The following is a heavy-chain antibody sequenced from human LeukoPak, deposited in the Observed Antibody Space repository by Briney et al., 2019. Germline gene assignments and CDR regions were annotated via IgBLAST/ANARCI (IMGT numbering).Heavy chain of an antibody. Sequence: SETLSLTCSVSGGSISSFYWGWIRQPPGKGLEWIGYIYYSGTSNYNPSLKSRVTMSVDTSKNQFSLKLSSVTAADTAVYYCARGRYYYGPGSYYVDYWGQGTLATVSS. V-gene: IGHV4-59*01. CDR2: IYYSGTS. J-gene: IGHJ4*02. D-gene: IGHD3-10*01. CDR1: GGSISSFY. CDR3: ARGRYYYGPGSYYVDY.